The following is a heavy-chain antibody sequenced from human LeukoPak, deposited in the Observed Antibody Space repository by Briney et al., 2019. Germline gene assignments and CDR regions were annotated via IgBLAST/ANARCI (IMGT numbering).Heavy chain of an antibody. CDR1: GFTLSSYA. Sequence: PGGSLRLSCAASGFTLSSYAMTWVRQAPGKGLEWVANIKQDGSEKYYVDSVKGRFTISRDNAKNSLYLQMDSLRAEDTAMYYCARRRGMGSLDYWGQGTLVTASS. J-gene: IGHJ4*02. CDR3: ARRRGMGSLDY. V-gene: IGHV3-7*03. CDR2: IKQDGSEK. D-gene: IGHD2-8*01.